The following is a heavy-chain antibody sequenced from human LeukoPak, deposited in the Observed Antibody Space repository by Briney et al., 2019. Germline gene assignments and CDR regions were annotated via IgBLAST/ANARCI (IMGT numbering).Heavy chain of an antibody. CDR2: SHESGTT. D-gene: IGHD2-15*01. Sequence: SQTLSLTCAVSGGSIRSAGYSWNWIRQPPGKGLEWIGYSHESGTTYYNPSLESRVSISVDRSKNQFSLRLTSVTAADTAVYFCVSQYCDGGNCYPYFDSWGQGTLVTVSS. CDR3: VSQYCDGGNCYPYFDS. J-gene: IGHJ4*02. CDR1: GGSIRSAGYS. V-gene: IGHV4-30-2*01.